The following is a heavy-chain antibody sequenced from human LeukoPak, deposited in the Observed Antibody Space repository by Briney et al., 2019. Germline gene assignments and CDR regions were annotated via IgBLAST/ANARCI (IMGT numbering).Heavy chain of an antibody. CDR3: ARDGHCYDSSGDAFDI. J-gene: IGHJ3*02. Sequence: PSETLSLTCTVSGGSISSYYWSWIRQPAGKGLEWIGRIYTSGSTNYNPSLKSRVTMSVDTSKNQFSLKLSCVTAADTAVYYCARDGHCYDSSGDAFDIWGQGTMVTVSS. V-gene: IGHV4-4*07. CDR1: GGSISSYY. D-gene: IGHD3-22*01. CDR2: IYTSGST.